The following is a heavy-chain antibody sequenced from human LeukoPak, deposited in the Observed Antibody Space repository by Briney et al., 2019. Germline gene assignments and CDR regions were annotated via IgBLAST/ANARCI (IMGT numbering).Heavy chain of an antibody. CDR2: ISYDGSNK. V-gene: IGHV3-30*03. CDR1: GFTFSSYG. D-gene: IGHD3-10*01. Sequence: PGRSLRLSCAASGFTFSSYGMHWVRQAPGKGLEWVAVISYDGSNKYYADSVKGRFTISRDNSENTLYLQMNSLRAEDTAVYYCASGMVRGVIRDLPHDYWGQGTLVTVSS. CDR3: ASGMVRGVIRDLPHDY. J-gene: IGHJ4*02.